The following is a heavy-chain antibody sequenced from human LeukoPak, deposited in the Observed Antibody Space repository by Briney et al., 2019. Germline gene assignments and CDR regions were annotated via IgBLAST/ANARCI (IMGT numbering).Heavy chain of an antibody. D-gene: IGHD3-10*01. Sequence: LPGGSLKLSCAASGFTFSTYAMHWVRQAPGKGLEYVSGISSNGGSTYYANSVKGRFTISRDNSKNTLYLQMGSLRAEDMAVYYCANDPYYYGSGSSPFFDYWGQGTLVTVSS. CDR1: GFTFSTYA. CDR3: ANDPYYYGSGSSPFFDY. CDR2: ISSNGGST. J-gene: IGHJ4*02. V-gene: IGHV3-64*01.